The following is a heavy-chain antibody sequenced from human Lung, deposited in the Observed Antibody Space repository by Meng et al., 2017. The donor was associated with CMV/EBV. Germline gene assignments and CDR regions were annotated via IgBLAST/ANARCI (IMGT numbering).Heavy chain of an antibody. Sequence: GESXKISCAASGFAFSNYWMTWIRQAPGKGLEWVGNINQHGSENQYADSVRGRFTISRDNARNSVYLQMNTLRAEDTAVYYCATTYYYDDTDYPSAQGTLVTVSS. CDR3: ATTYYYDDTDYP. J-gene: IGHJ5*02. V-gene: IGHV3-7*01. D-gene: IGHD3-22*01. CDR2: INQHGSEN. CDR1: GFAFSNYW.